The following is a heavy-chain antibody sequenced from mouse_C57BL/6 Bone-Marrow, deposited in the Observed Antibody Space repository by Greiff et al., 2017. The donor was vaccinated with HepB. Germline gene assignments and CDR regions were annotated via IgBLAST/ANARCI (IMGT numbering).Heavy chain of an antibody. D-gene: IGHD1-1*01. CDR3: TWHYYGSFYYAVDY. V-gene: IGHV5-9-1*02. J-gene: IGHJ4*01. CDR1: GFTFSSYA. CDR2: ISSGGDYI. Sequence: EVQLVESGEGLVKPGGSLKLSCAASGFTFSSYAMSWVRQTPEKRLEWVAYISSGGDYIYYADTVKGRFTISRDNARNTLYLQMSSLKSEDTAMYYCTWHYYGSFYYAVDYWGQGTSVTVSS.